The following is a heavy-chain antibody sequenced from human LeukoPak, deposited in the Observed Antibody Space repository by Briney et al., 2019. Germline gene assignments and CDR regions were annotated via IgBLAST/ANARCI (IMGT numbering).Heavy chain of an antibody. J-gene: IGHJ4*02. CDR1: GSNFSSHW. V-gene: IGHV3-7*01. CDR3: ARGGQLGSLDY. Sequence: GGSLRLSCAASGSNFSSHWMTWVRQAPGKGLEWLANIKQDGSEKYYVDSVKGRFTISRDNTKSSLILQMNGLRADDTALYYCARGGQLGSLDYWGQGTLVTVST. CDR2: IKQDGSEK. D-gene: IGHD6-13*01.